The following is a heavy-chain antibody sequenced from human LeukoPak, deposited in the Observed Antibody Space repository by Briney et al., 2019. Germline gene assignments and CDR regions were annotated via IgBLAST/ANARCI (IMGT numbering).Heavy chain of an antibody. D-gene: IGHD5-18*01. CDR3: VIDFSGGYSYGYYYFDY. Sequence: GGSLRLSCAASRLTFRSYRMNCVRQAPGKGLEWVSSISSSSSYIYYADSEKGRFTISRDNPKNSLYLQMHSQTARDTAVYYCVIDFSGGYSYGYYYFDYWGQGALVTVSS. CDR2: ISSSSSYI. J-gene: IGHJ4*02. V-gene: IGHV3-21*01. CDR1: RLTFRSYR.